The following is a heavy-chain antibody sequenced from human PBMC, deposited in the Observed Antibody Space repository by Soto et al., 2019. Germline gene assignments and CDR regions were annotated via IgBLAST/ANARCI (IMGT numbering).Heavy chain of an antibody. V-gene: IGHV3-23*01. CDR3: ARAIPPQVGD. Sequence: EVQLLESGGGLVQPGGSLRLSCAASGFTFSIYAMSWVRQAPGKGLEWVSRISSNGYITNYADSVKGRFTIARDNSKDTVYLQMSNLRAEDTAVYYWARAIPPQVGDWGQGTLVTVSS. D-gene: IGHD2-2*02. J-gene: IGHJ4*02. CDR2: ISSNGYIT. CDR1: GFTFSIYA.